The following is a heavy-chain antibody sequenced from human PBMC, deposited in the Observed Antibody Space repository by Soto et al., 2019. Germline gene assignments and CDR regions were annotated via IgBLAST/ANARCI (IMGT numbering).Heavy chain of an antibody. V-gene: IGHV4-59*01. CDR1: GGSISSYY. CDR3: AREYYDYVWGSYRSFWFDP. D-gene: IGHD3-16*02. J-gene: IGHJ5*02. CDR2: IYYSGST. Sequence: PSETLSLTCTVSGGSISSYYWSWIRQPPGKGLEWIGYIYYSGSTNYNPSLKSRVTISVDTSKNQFSLKLSSVTAADTAVYYCAREYYDYVWGSYRSFWFDPWGQGTLVTVSS.